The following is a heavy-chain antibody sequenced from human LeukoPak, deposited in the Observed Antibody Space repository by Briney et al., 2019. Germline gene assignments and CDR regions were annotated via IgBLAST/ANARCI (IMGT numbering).Heavy chain of an antibody. J-gene: IGHJ6*03. D-gene: IGHD1-26*01. CDR1: GDIFNSYS. CDR2: IIPLFGSK. Sequence: SVKDSCNASGDIFNSYSVSWVRQAPRQGLEGMGGIIPLFGSKNYAQKFQGRVTITTDQSTRTAYMELNSLSSDDTAVYYCARVGRSRGSLPNSYYYMDVWGKGTTVTVSS. V-gene: IGHV1-69*05. CDR3: ARVGRSRGSLPNSYYYMDV.